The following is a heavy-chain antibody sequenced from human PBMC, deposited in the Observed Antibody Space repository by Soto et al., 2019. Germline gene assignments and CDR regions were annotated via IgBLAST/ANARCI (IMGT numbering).Heavy chain of an antibody. CDR1: GGSISSGGYS. D-gene: IGHD3-22*01. Sequence: SETLSLTCAVSGGSISSGGYSWSWIRQPPGKGLEWIGYIYHSGSTYYNPSLKSRVTISVDRSKNQFSLKLSSVTAADTAVYYCARGGVDYYDSSGYYFSPYFFDYWGQGTLVTVSS. J-gene: IGHJ4*02. V-gene: IGHV4-30-2*01. CDR3: ARGGVDYYDSSGYYFSPYFFDY. CDR2: IYHSGST.